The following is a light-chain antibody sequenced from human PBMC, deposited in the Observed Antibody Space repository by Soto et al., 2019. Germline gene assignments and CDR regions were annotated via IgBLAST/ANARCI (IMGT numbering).Light chain of an antibody. CDR1: YSNIAIAYY. V-gene: IGLV1-40*01. CDR2: GNS. CDR3: QSYDSTLRGWV. Sequence: QSVLTQPPSGSGAPGQRVTISCSGTYSNIAIAYYVHWYLQLPGTPPILLICGNSNRPAGVPDRFSGSKSATSATLDITGLQPEDEVDYYCQSYDSTLRGWVFGGGTKVTVL. J-gene: IGLJ3*02.